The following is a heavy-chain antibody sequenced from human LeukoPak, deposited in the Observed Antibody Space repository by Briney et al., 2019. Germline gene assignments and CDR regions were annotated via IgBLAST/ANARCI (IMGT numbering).Heavy chain of an antibody. CDR1: GFTVSINY. CDR2: IYSGGST. D-gene: IGHD3-22*01. CDR3: ARDAPAYYYDSSGYYYDY. J-gene: IGHJ4*02. V-gene: IGHV3-66*01. Sequence: GGSLRLSCAVSGFTVSINYMSWARQAPGKGLEWVSVIYSGGSTYYADSVKGRFTISRDNSKNTLYLQMNSLRAEDTAVYYCARDAPAYYYDSSGYYYDYWGQGTLVNVSS.